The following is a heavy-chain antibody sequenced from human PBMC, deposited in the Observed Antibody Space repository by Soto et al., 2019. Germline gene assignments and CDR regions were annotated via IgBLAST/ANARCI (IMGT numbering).Heavy chain of an antibody. CDR3: ARDPSRSSSLGWFDP. CDR2: IYSGESK. CDR1: KLTVSSGY. J-gene: IGHJ5*02. D-gene: IGHD6-6*01. Sequence: GGSLRLSCAASKLTVSSGYMTWVRQAPGKVLEWVSVIYSGESKLYADSVKGRFTISRDNFKNTLYLQMNSLRAEDTAVYYCARDPSRSSSLGWFDPWGQGALVNVSS. V-gene: IGHV3-53*01.